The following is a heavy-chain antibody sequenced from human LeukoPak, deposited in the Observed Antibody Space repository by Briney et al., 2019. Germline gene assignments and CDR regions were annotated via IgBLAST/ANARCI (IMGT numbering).Heavy chain of an antibody. CDR3: ARETSQKGAHYMDV. Sequence: PSETLSLTCTVSGDSISSSSYYWGWIRQPPGKGLEWIGSIYYSGTTYYNPSLKSRVTISVDTSKNQFSLKLSSVTAADTAVYYCARETSQKGAHYMDVWGKGTTITISS. D-gene: IGHD3-16*01. CDR2: IYYSGTT. J-gene: IGHJ6*03. V-gene: IGHV4-39*07. CDR1: GDSISSSSYY.